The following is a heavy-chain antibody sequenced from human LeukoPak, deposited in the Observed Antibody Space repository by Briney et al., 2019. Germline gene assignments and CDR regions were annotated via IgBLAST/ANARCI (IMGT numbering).Heavy chain of an antibody. J-gene: IGHJ6*03. D-gene: IGHD5-18*01. CDR3: AKLGDTAMGTYYYYYMDV. V-gene: IGHV3-23*01. CDR1: GFTFSSYG. CDR2: ISGSGGST. Sequence: GGSLRLSCAASGFTFSSYGMSWVRQAPGKGLEWVSAISGSGGSTYYADSVKGRFTISRDNSKNTLYLQMSSLRAEDTAVYYCAKLGDTAMGTYYYYYMDVWGKGTTVTISS.